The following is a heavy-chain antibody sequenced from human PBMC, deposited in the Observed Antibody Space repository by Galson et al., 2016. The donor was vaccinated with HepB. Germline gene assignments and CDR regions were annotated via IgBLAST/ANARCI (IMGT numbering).Heavy chain of an antibody. Sequence: SVKVSCKASGGTFSSFVIHWLRQAPGQGPEWMGGISVIFGTPNYRQKFQGRVTITADNSMSTSYLELNSLRFEDTAMYYCARGLREGLGYGDDVRALDIWGRGTMVTVSS. V-gene: IGHV1-69*06. D-gene: IGHD4-17*01. J-gene: IGHJ3*02. CDR2: ISVIFGTP. CDR1: GGTFSSFV. CDR3: ARGLREGLGYGDDVRALDI.